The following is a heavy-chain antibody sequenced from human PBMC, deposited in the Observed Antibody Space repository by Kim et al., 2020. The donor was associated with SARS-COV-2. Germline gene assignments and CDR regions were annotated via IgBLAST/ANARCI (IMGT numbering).Heavy chain of an antibody. CDR3: ATIAAAGTAFYYYGMDV. V-gene: IGHV3-48*02. J-gene: IGHJ6*02. D-gene: IGHD6-13*01. Sequence: SVKGRFTITRDNAKNSLYLQMNSLRDEDTAVYYCATIAAAGTAFYYYGMDVWGQGTTVTVSS.